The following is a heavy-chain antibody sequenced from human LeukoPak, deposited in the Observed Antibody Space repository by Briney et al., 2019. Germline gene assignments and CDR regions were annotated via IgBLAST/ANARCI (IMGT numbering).Heavy chain of an antibody. V-gene: IGHV3-30*03. D-gene: IGHD1-14*01. CDR2: ISYDGSNK. CDR3: ARESEAFDI. J-gene: IGHJ3*02. CDR1: GFSFSSHG. Sequence: PGGSLRLSCAASGFSFSSHGMHWVRQAPGKGLDWVAVISYDGSNKYYADSVKGRFTISRDNSKNTLYLQVNSLRAEDTAVYYCARESEAFDIWGQGTMVTVSS.